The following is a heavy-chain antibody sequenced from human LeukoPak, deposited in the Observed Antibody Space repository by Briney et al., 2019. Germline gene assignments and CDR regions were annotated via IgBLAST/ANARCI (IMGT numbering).Heavy chain of an antibody. J-gene: IGHJ4*02. CDR1: GFIISGKY. CDR3: ARARGTGPGVHFAY. Sequence: GGSLSLTCAASGFIISGKYMSWIRQAPGKGLEWGSYISNSGDCIAYADSVKGRFTISRDNAKNSLFLQMNSLRTEDTAVYYCARARGTGPGVHFAYWGQGTLVILSS. D-gene: IGHD3-10*01. V-gene: IGHV3-11*01. CDR2: ISNSGDCI.